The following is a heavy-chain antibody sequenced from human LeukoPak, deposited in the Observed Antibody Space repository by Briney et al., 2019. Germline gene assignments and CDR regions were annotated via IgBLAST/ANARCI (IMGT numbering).Heavy chain of an antibody. CDR2: INLNSGRT. CDR1: GYTFSDYY. CDR3: ARGTYYDSSGYSGVRLFDY. D-gene: IGHD3-22*01. V-gene: IGHV1-2*02. Sequence: GASVKASCRASGYTFSDYYMHWVRQAPGQGLEWMGWINLNSGRTHYEQKFQGRVTMTSDTSLNTAYMELSRLRPDDTALYYCARGTYYDSSGYSGVRLFDYWGQGTLVTVSS. J-gene: IGHJ4*02.